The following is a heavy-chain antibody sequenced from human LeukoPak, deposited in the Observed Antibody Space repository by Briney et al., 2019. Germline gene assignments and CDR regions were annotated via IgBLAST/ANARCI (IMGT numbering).Heavy chain of an antibody. CDR3: ARLSYGDYEDY. CDR1: GFTFSSYW. V-gene: IGHV3-7*03. D-gene: IGHD4-17*01. Sequence: GRSLRLSCAASGFTFSSYWMSWVRQAPGKGLEWVANIKQDGSEKYYVDSVKGRFTISRDNAKNSLYLQMNSLRAEDTAVYYCARLSYGDYEDYWGQGTLVTVSS. J-gene: IGHJ4*02. CDR2: IKQDGSEK.